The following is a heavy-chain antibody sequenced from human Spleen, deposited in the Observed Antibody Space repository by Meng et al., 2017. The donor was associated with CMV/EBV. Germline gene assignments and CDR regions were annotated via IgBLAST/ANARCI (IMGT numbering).Heavy chain of an antibody. Sequence: GESLKISCAASGFIFSNFAVHWVRQAPGKGLEWVAIISSDGSHKYYADSLKGRFTISRDNSRNTLYLQMNSLRAEDTAVYYCTRDYPDYNDAFDIWGQGTMVTVSS. J-gene: IGHJ3*02. CDR1: GFIFSNFA. CDR3: TRDYPDYNDAFDI. V-gene: IGHV3-30-3*01. D-gene: IGHD4/OR15-4a*01. CDR2: ISSDGSHK.